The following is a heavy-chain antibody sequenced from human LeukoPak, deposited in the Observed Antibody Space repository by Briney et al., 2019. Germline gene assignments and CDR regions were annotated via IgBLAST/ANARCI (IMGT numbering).Heavy chain of an antibody. CDR1: GYTFTGYY. CDR3: ARDLEDGEWELASGDY. CDR2: INPNSGGT. Sequence: ASVKVSCKASGYTFTGYYMHWVRQAPGQGLEWMGWINPNSGGTNYAQKFQGRVTMTRDTSISTAYMELSRLRSDDTAVYYCARDLEDGEWELASGDYWGQGTLVTVSS. D-gene: IGHD1-26*01. J-gene: IGHJ4*02. V-gene: IGHV1-2*02.